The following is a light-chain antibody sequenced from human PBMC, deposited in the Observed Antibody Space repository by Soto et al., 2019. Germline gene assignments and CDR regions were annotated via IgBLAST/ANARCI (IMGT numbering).Light chain of an antibody. Sequence: EIVLTQSPATLSLSPGERATLSCRASQSVSSYLAWYQQKPGQAPRLLIYDASNRATGIPARFSGSGSGTHFTLPITSLEPEDFAVYYCQQRSNWPRRTFGGGTKVEIK. V-gene: IGKV3-11*01. J-gene: IGKJ4*01. CDR1: QSVSSY. CDR2: DAS. CDR3: QQRSNWPRRT.